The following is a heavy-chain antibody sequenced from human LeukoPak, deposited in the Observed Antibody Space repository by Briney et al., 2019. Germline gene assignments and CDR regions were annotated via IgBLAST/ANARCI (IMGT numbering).Heavy chain of an antibody. CDR3: ARERNCGGDCYIDAFDI. J-gene: IGHJ3*02. CDR1: GGPVSSGSYY. V-gene: IGHV4-61*01. Sequence: SETLSLTCTVSGGPVSSGSYYWSWIRQPPGKGLEWIGYIYYSGSTNYNPSLKSRVTISVDTSKNQFSLKLSSVTAADTAVYYCARERNCGGDCYIDAFDIWGQGTMVTVSS. D-gene: IGHD2-21*02. CDR2: IYYSGST.